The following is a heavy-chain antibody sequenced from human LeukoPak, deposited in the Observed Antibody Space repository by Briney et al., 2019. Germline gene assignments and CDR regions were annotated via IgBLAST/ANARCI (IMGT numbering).Heavy chain of an antibody. CDR1: GGSISSGGYY. J-gene: IGHJ3*02. CDR3: ARERGAYYYGSSAYFDI. Sequence: SQTLSLTCTVSGGSISSGGYYWSWIRQHPGKGLEWIGYIYYSGSTYYNPSLKSRVTISVDTSKNQFSLKLSSVTAADTAVYYCARERGAYYYGSSAYFDIWGQGTMVTVSS. D-gene: IGHD3-22*01. CDR2: IYYSGST. V-gene: IGHV4-31*03.